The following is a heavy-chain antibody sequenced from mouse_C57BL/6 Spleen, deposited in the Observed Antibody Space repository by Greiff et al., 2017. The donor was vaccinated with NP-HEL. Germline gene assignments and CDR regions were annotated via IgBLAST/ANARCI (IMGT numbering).Heavy chain of an antibody. V-gene: IGHV5-4*01. CDR2: ISDGGSYT. CDR1: GFTFSSYA. D-gene: IGHD1-1*01. Sequence: EVQGVESGGGLVKPGGSLKLSCAASGFTFSSYAMSWVRQTPEKRLEWVATISDGGSYTYYPDNVKGRFTISRDNAKNNLYLQMSHLKSEDTAMYYCARPHYGSSPFAYWGQGTLVTVSA. CDR3: ARPHYGSSPFAY. J-gene: IGHJ3*01.